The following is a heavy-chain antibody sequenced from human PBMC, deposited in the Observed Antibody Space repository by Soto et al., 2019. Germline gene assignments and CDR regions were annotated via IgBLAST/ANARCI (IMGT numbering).Heavy chain of an antibody. V-gene: IGHV4-31*03. J-gene: IGHJ4*02. CDR3: ARAMANYFDY. D-gene: IGHD2-8*01. CDR1: GGSVSSDDYS. Sequence: QVQLQESGPGLVKPSQTLSVTCTVSGGSVSSDDYSWSWIRQHPGKGLEWIGYILDSGSTYYNPSLEGRVTISVDTSKNQFSLRLRSVTAADTAVYYCARAMANYFDYWGQGTLVTASS. CDR2: ILDSGST.